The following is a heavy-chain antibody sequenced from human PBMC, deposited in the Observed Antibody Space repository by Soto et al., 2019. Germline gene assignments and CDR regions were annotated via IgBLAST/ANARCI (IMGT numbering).Heavy chain of an antibody. D-gene: IGHD3-16*01. CDR3: APRTPDYVWGSYFDY. J-gene: IGHJ4*02. V-gene: IGHV2-5*02. CDR1: GFSFSTSGVG. CDR2: IYWDDDK. Sequence: QITLKESGPTLVKPTQTLTLTCTFSGFSFSTSGVGVGWIRQPTGKALEWLALIYWDDDKRYSPSLKSRLTIIKDTSKNQVVLRMTNMDPVDTATYYCAPRTPDYVWGSYFDYWGQGTPVTVSS.